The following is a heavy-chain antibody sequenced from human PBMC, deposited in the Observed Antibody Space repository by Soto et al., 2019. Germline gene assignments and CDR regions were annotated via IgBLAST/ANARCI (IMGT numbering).Heavy chain of an antibody. D-gene: IGHD3-22*01. CDR2: IYYSGST. Sequence: SETLSLTCTVSGGSTSSYYWSWIRQPPGKGLEWIGYIYYSGSTNYNPSLKSRVTISVDTSKNQFSLKLSSVTAADTAVYYCARAGSSGYYYTSYWFDPWGQGTLVTVSS. CDR1: GGSTSSYY. V-gene: IGHV4-59*01. CDR3: ARAGSSGYYYTSYWFDP. J-gene: IGHJ5*02.